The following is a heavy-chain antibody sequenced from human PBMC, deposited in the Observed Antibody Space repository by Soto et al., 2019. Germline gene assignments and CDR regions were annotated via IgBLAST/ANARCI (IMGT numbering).Heavy chain of an antibody. V-gene: IGHV4-34*01. D-gene: IGHD2-2*01. CDR1: GGSFSGYY. J-gene: IGHJ4*02. CDR3: ARGSRLGRIVVVPAATS. Sequence: QVQLQQWGAGLLKPSETLSLTCAVYGGSFSGYYWSWIRQPPGKGLEWIGEINHSGSTNYNPSLKSRLTISVDTSKNQFSLKLSSVTAADTAVYYCARGSRLGRIVVVPAATSWGQGTLVTVSS. CDR2: INHSGST.